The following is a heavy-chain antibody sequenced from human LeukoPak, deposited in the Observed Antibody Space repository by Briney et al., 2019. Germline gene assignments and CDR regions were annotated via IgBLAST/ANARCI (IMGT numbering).Heavy chain of an antibody. CDR3: ARHSPGSRGVDY. CDR2: IYYSGST. V-gene: IGHV4-59*08. J-gene: IGHJ4*02. CDR1: GGSISSYY. D-gene: IGHD6-25*01. Sequence: SETLSLTCTVSGGSISSYYWSWIRQPPGKGLEWLGYIYYSGSTNYNPSLKSRVTISVDTSKNQFSLKLTSVTAADTAVYYCARHSPGSRGVDYWGQGTLVTVSS.